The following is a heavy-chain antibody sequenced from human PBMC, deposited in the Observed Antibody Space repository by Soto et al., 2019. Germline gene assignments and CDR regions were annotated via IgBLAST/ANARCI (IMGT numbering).Heavy chain of an antibody. CDR2: INHSGST. J-gene: IGHJ6*02. D-gene: IGHD6-25*01. CDR3: ARCGSETYYGMDV. CDR1: GGSFSGYY. V-gene: IGHV4-34*01. Sequence: LSETLSLTCAVYGGSFSGYYWSWIRQPPGKGLEWIGEINHSGSTNYNPSLKSRVTISVDTSKNQFSLKLSSVTAADTAVYYCARCGSETYYGMDVWGQGTTVTVSS.